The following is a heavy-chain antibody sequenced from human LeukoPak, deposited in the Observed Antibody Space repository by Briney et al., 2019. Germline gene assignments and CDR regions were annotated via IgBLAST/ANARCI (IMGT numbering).Heavy chain of an antibody. J-gene: IGHJ4*02. Sequence: GGSLRLSCAASGFTFSSYGMNWVRQAPGKGLEWVSSISSSSSYIYYADSVKGRFTISRDNAKNSLYLQMNSLRAEDTAVYYCARDSWPCDSGYDWSICLIDYWGQGTLVTVSS. CDR3: ARDSWPCDSGYDWSICLIDY. D-gene: IGHD5-12*01. CDR2: ISSSSSYI. V-gene: IGHV3-21*01. CDR1: GFTFSSYG.